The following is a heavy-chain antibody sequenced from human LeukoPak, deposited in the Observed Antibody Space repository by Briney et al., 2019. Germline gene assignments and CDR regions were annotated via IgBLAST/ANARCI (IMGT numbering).Heavy chain of an antibody. D-gene: IGHD3-22*01. Sequence: SETLSLTCIVSGGSINHYYWSWIRQSAGKGLEWIGRIYTSGSTYYNPSLTSRVTMSVDTSKNQFSLTLSSVTAADTAVYYCARDAYYYDTSGHYLSDYWGQGTLVTVSS. J-gene: IGHJ4*02. CDR2: IYTSGST. CDR3: ARDAYYYDTSGHYLSDY. CDR1: GGSINHYY. V-gene: IGHV4-4*07.